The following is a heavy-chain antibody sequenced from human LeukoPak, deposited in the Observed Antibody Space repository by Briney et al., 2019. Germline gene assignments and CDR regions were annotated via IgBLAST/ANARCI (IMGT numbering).Heavy chain of an antibody. V-gene: IGHV4-34*01. Sequence: GSLRLSCAASGFTFSDYYMSWIRQPPGKGLEWIGEINDSRSTKYNPSLKSRVTISVDTSKNQFSLKLNSVTAADTAVYYCARGPPVVYDVLTGYYRFDYWGQGTLVTVSS. CDR1: GFTFSDYY. J-gene: IGHJ4*02. CDR3: ARGPPVVYDVLTGYYRFDY. CDR2: INDSRST. D-gene: IGHD3-9*01.